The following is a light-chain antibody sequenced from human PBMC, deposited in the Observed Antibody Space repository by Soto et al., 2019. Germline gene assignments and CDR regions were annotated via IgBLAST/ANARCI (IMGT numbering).Light chain of an antibody. CDR3: LTYNSAPLT. CDR2: SAS. Sequence: DIQMTQSPSSLSASVGDRVTITCRASQSIRNYLAWYQQKPGNDPTLLLYSASTLQSGVLSRFSGSGSGTDFTLTISSLQPEDGATYYCLTYNSAPLTFGGGTKVEIK. CDR1: QSIRNY. V-gene: IGKV1-27*01. J-gene: IGKJ4*01.